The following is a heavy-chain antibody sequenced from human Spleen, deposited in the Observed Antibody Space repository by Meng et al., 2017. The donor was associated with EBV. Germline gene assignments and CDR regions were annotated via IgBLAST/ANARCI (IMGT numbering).Heavy chain of an antibody. CDR1: GGSFSGYY. CDR2: INLSGRT. CDR3: ARGKASAAGNDY. D-gene: IGHD6-13*01. J-gene: IGHJ4*02. V-gene: IGHV4-34*01. Sequence: LRRCGAGLLKPSETLPLTCAVYGGSFSGYYWSWIRQPPGKGLEWIGEINLSGRTNYNPSLKSRITISVATSNNQFSLKLSFVTAADTAVYYCARGKASAAGNDYWGQGTLVTVSS.